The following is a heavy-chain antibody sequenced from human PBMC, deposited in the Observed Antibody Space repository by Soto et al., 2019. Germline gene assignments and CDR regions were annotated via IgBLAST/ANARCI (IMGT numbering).Heavy chain of an antibody. CDR1: GGSISSYY. V-gene: IGHV4-59*12. CDR2: IYYSGST. Sequence: SETLSLTCTVSGGSISSYYWSWVRPPPGEGLEGIGYIYYSGSTNYNPSLKSRVTISVDTSKNQFSLKLSSVTAADTAVYYCAREVYVWGSYRYKWYYFDYWGQGTLVTVSS. D-gene: IGHD3-16*02. J-gene: IGHJ4*02. CDR3: AREVYVWGSYRYKWYYFDY.